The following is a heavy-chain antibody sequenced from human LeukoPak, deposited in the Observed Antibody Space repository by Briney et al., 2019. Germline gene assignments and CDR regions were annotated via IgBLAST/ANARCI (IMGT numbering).Heavy chain of an antibody. CDR1: GGSISSYY. CDR3: ARGRRGYTTGYFDY. J-gene: IGHJ4*02. CDR2: IYYSGST. Sequence: PSETLSLTCTVSGGSISSYYWSWIRQPPGKGLEWIGYIYYSGSTNYNPSLKSRVTISVDTSKNQFSLKLSSVTAADTAVYYCARGRRGYTTGYFDYWGQGTLVTVSS. D-gene: IGHD3-16*02. V-gene: IGHV4-59*01.